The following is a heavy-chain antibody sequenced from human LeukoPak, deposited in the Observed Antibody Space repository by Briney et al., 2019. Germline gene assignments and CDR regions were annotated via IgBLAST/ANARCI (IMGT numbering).Heavy chain of an antibody. J-gene: IGHJ5*02. D-gene: IGHD6-19*01. CDR3: ASHEYSSGPDWFDP. CDR2: ISSSGSTI. V-gene: IGHV3-48*03. Sequence: GGSLRLSCAASGFTFSSYEMNWVRQAPGKGLEWVSYISSSGSTIYYADSVKGRFTISRDNAKNSLYLQMNSLRAEDRAVYYCASHEYSSGPDWFDPWGQGTLVTVSS. CDR1: GFTFSSYE.